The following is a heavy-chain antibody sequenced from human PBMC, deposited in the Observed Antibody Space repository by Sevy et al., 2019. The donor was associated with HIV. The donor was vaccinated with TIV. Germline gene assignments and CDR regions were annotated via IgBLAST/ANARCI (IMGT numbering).Heavy chain of an antibody. J-gene: IGHJ4*02. CDR3: ARDGGYDSRGYDLSNY. Sequence: GGSLRLSCAASGFTFNTYAMHWVRQAPGKGLEWVAVISYDGSNTYYADSVKCRFTISRDSSKNTLYLQMNSLRAEDTAVYFCARDGGYDSRGYDLSNYWGQGTLVTVSS. D-gene: IGHD3-22*01. V-gene: IGHV3-30-3*01. CDR2: ISYDGSNT. CDR1: GFTFNTYA.